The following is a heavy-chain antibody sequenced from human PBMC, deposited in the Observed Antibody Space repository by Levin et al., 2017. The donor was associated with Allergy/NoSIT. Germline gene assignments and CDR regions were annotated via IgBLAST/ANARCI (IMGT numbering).Heavy chain of an antibody. J-gene: IGHJ4*02. CDR3: ARAPPVVVTAYEFDY. D-gene: IGHD2-21*02. CDR2: IYYSGST. CDR1: GGSIRSSY. Sequence: SQTLSLTCTVSGGSIRSSYWSWIRPPPGKGLEWIGYIYYSGSTNYNPSLKSRVTISVDTSKNQFSLKLSSVTAADTAVYYCARAPPVVVTAYEFDYWGQGTLVTVSS. V-gene: IGHV4-59*01.